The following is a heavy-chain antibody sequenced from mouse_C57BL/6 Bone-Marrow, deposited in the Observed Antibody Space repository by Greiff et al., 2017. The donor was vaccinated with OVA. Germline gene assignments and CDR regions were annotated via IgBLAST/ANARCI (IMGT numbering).Heavy chain of an antibody. CDR3: ARLDYSNFWFAD. V-gene: IGHV1-64*01. D-gene: IGHD2-5*01. Sequence: QVQLKQPGAELVKPGASVKLSCKASGYTFTSYWMHWVKQRPGQGLEWIGMIHPNSGSTNYNEKFKSKATLTVDKSSSTAYMQLSSLTSEDSAVYYCARLDYSNFWFADWGQGTLVTVSA. J-gene: IGHJ3*01. CDR2: IHPNSGST. CDR1: GYTFTSYW.